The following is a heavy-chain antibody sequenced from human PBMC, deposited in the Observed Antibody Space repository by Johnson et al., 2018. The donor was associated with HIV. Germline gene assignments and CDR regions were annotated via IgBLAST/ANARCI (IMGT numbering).Heavy chain of an antibody. J-gene: IGHJ3*02. CDR1: GFTFSSYA. V-gene: IGHV3-23*04. Sequence: EVQLVESGGGWVQRGGSLRLSCAASGFTFSSYAMSWVRQAPGKGLEWVSGINWNGGSTGYADSVKGGFTISRDNSKNTLYLQMNSLRAEDTAVYYCARDESYRKYALTAFDIWGQGTMVTVSS. CDR3: ARDESYRKYALTAFDI. D-gene: IGHD1-14*01. CDR2: INWNGGST.